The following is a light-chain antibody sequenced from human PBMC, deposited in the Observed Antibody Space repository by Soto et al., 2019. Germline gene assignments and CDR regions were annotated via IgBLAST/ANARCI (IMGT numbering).Light chain of an antibody. V-gene: IGLV3-1*01. Sequence: SYELTQPPSVSVSPGQTASITCSGEKLGDKFAWWYQQKPGQSPVLVISQDNKRPSGIPERFSGSNSGNTATLTISGTQAMDEADYYCQAWDSNTNYVFGSVTKLTVL. CDR3: QAWDSNTNYV. J-gene: IGLJ1*01. CDR2: QDN. CDR1: KLGDKF.